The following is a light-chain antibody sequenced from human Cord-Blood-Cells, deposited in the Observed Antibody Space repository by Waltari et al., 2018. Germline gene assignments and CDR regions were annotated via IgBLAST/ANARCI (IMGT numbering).Light chain of an antibody. CDR3: AAWDDSLSGPV. V-gene: IGLV1-47*01. CDR1: SSNIGSNY. Sequence: QSVLTPPPSSSGTPGPRVTISCSGISSNIGSNYVYWYQQLPGTAPKLLIYRNNQRPSGVPDRFSGSKSGTSASLAISGRRSEDEADYYCAAWDDSLSGPVFGGGTKLTVL. CDR2: RNN. J-gene: IGLJ3*02.